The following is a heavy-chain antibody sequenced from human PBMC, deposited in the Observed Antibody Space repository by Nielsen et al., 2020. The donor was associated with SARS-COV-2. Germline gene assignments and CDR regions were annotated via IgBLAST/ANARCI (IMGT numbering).Heavy chain of an antibody. J-gene: IGHJ4*02. CDR3: ARITPSSGWDY. D-gene: IGHD6-19*01. V-gene: IGHV1-3*01. Sequence: ASVKVSCKASGYIFNNFGISWVRQAPGQSLEWMGWINAGNGNTKYSQKFQGRVTMTRDTSANTAYMELSSLSSEDTAVYYCARITPSSGWDYWGQGTLVTVSS. CDR2: INAGNGNT. CDR1: GYIFNNFG.